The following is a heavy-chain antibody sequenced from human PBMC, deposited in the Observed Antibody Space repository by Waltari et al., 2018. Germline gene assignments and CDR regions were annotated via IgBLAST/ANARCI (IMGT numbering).Heavy chain of an antibody. CDR1: GGTFSSSA. CDR3: ARAYRGEPITGSYGY. D-gene: IGHD3-16*01. CDR2: IIPIFGTA. J-gene: IGHJ4*02. Sequence: QVQLVQSGAEVKKPGSSVKVSCKASGGTFSSSAISWVRQAPGQGLEWMGGIIPIFGTANYAQKFQGRVTITTDESTSTAYMELSSLRSEDTVVYYCARAYRGEPITGSYGYWGQGTLVTVSS. V-gene: IGHV1-69*05.